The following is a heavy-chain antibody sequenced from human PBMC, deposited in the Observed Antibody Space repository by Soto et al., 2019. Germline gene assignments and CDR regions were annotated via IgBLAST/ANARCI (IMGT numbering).Heavy chain of an antibody. D-gene: IGHD3-9*01. CDR2: KSYDESNK. CDR3: AKEGRFYDILTGYLPQPYFDS. V-gene: IGHV3-30*18. Sequence: GGSLRLSCAASEFTFSNYGMHWVRQAPGKGLKWVAVKSYDESNKNYADSVKGRFTISRDNSKNTLSLQMNSLRAEYTAVYYCAKEGRFYDILTGYLPQPYFDSWGQGTLVTVSS. CDR1: EFTFSNYG. J-gene: IGHJ4*02.